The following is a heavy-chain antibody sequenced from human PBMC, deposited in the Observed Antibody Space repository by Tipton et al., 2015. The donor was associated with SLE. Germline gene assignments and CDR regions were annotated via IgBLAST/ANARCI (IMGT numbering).Heavy chain of an antibody. V-gene: IGHV4-34*01. Sequence: LRLSCAVYGGSFSGYYWSWIRQPPGKGLEWIGEINHSGSTNYNPSLKSRVTISVDTSKNQSSLKLSSVTAADTAVYYCATQIKGYGGNSGWYFDLWGRGTLVTVSS. CDR2: INHSGST. D-gene: IGHD4-23*01. CDR3: ATQIKGYGGNSGWYFDL. CDR1: GGSFSGYY. J-gene: IGHJ2*01.